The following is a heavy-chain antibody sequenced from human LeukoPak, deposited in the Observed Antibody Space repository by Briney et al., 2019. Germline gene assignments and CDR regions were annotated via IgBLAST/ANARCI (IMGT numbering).Heavy chain of an antibody. D-gene: IGHD6-13*01. J-gene: IGHJ4*02. CDR3: AKDGGLAAAGTWGY. Sequence: GGSLRLSCAASGFTFSSYAMSWVRQAPGKGREWVSAISGSGGSTYYADSVKGRFTISRDNSKNTLYLQMNSLRAEDTAVYYCAKDGGLAAAGTWGYWGQGTLVTVSS. CDR1: GFTFSSYA. V-gene: IGHV3-23*01. CDR2: ISGSGGST.